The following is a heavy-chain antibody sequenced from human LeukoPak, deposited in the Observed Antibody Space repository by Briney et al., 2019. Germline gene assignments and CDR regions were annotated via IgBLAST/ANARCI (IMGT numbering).Heavy chain of an antibody. CDR2: ISAYNGNT. D-gene: IGHD6-19*01. CDR3: ARDYSSGWYLDY. Sequence: GAPVKVSYKASGYTFTSYGISWVRQAPGQGLEGMGWISAYNGNTNYAQKLQGRVTMTTDTSTSTAYMELRSLRSDGTAVYYCARDYSSGWYLDYWGQGTLVTVSS. V-gene: IGHV1-18*01. J-gene: IGHJ4*02. CDR1: GYTFTSYG.